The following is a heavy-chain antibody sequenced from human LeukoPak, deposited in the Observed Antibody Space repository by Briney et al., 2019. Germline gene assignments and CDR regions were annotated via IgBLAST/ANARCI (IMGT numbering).Heavy chain of an antibody. D-gene: IGHD3-10*01. V-gene: IGHV4-34*01. CDR1: GRSFSGYY. CDR2: INHSGST. J-gene: IGHJ4*02. CDR3: AREFSGSAFDY. Sequence: PSETLSLTCAVYGRSFSGYYWSWIRQPPGKGLEWIGEINHSGSTNYNPSLKSRVTISVDTSKNQFSLKLSSVTAADTAVYYCAREFSGSAFDYWGQGTLVTVSS.